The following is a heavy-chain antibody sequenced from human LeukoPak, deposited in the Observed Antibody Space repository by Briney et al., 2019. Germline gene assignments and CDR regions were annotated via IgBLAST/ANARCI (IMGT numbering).Heavy chain of an antibody. V-gene: IGHV3-49*04. CDR3: TRGLAAAVRSYYYYMDV. CDR2: IRSKAYGGTT. Sequence: GGSLRLSCTASGFTFGDYAMSWVRQAPGKGLEWVGFIRSKAYGGTTEYAASVKGRFTISRDDSKSIAYLQMNSLKTEDTAVYYCTRGLAAAVRSYYYYMDVWGKGTTVTASS. J-gene: IGHJ6*03. CDR1: GFTFGDYA. D-gene: IGHD6-13*01.